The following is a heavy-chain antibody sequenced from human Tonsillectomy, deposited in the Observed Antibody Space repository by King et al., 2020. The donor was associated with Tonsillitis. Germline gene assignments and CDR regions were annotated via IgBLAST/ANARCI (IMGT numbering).Heavy chain of an antibody. CDR1: GFTFSSYG. CDR2: IRYDGSNK. Sequence: VQLVESGGGVVQPGGSLRLSCAASGFTFSSYGMHWVRQVPGKGLEWVGFIRYDGSNKYYADSVKGRFTISRDNSKNTLYLQMNSLRAEDTAVYYCAKDHYVDWLLQYFDYWGLGTLVIVSS. D-gene: IGHD3-9*01. CDR3: AKDHYVDWLLQYFDY. J-gene: IGHJ4*02. V-gene: IGHV3-30*02.